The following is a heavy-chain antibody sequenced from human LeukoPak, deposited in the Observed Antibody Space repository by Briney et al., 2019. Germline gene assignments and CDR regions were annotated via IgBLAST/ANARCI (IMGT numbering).Heavy chain of an antibody. CDR1: GFTFSSYW. D-gene: IGHD2/OR15-2a*01. CDR2: IKQDGSEK. J-gene: IGHJ6*03. CDR3: AKGFYRTNYYYYYMDV. Sequence: GGSLRLSCAASGFTFSSYWMSWVRQAPGKGLEWVANIKQDGSEKYYVDSVKGRFTISRDNAKNSLYLQMNSLRAEDTAVYYCAKGFYRTNYYYYYMDVWGKGTTVTVSS. V-gene: IGHV3-7*01.